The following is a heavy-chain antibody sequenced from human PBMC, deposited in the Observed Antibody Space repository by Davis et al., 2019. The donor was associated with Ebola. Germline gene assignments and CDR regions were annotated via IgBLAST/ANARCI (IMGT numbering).Heavy chain of an antibody. D-gene: IGHD6-19*01. J-gene: IGHJ5*02. Sequence: SVPVSRKASGYTLSDYYIQWVRQAPGQGLDWMGCINPNGCGPIYAQKYQGRVTLTRDTSISTIYMELSGLRSADTALYYCARERGDEAMAGSDNWFDPWGQGTLVTVSS. V-gene: IGHV1-2*02. CDR3: ARERGDEAMAGSDNWFDP. CDR2: INPNGCGP. CDR1: GYTLSDYY.